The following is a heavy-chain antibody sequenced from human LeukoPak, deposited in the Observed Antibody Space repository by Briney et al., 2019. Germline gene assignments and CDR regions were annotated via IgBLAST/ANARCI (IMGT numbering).Heavy chain of an antibody. CDR1: GFTFSSYE. CDR3: ARLWAGQLGYYFDY. J-gene: IGHJ4*02. CDR2: ISSSGSTI. V-gene: IGHV3-48*03. D-gene: IGHD7-27*01. Sequence: PGGSLRLSCAASGFTFSSYEMNWVRQAPGKGLEWVSYISSSGSTIYYADSVKGRFTISRDNAKNSMFLQMSSLSVEDTSVYYCARLWAGQLGYYFDYWGQGTLVTVSS.